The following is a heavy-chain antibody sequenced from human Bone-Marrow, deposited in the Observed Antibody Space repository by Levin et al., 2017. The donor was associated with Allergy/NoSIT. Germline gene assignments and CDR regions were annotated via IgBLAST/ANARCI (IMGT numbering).Heavy chain of an antibody. D-gene: IGHD3-10*01. CDR2: IWYDGSNR. Sequence: GGSLRLSCAASGFTFNSHGMHWVRQAPGKGLEWLALIWYDGSNRYYADSVKGRFTISRDTSKNTLYLQMNSLRAEDTAIYYCARGVRYYYYMDVWGKGTTVTVSS. V-gene: IGHV3-33*01. CDR1: GFTFNSHG. CDR3: ARGVRYYYYMDV. J-gene: IGHJ6*03.